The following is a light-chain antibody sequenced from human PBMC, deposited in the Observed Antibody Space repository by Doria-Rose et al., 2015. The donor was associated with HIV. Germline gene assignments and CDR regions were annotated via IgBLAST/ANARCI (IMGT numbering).Light chain of an antibody. CDR3: QSYDSSLSGYV. J-gene: IGLJ1*01. CDR1: SSNIGAGYD. V-gene: IGLV1-40*01. CDR2: GNI. Sequence: QTVVTQEPSVSGAPGQMVTISCTGSSSNIGAGYDVHWYQQLPGTAPKLLIYGNINRPSGVPVRITVSKSVTSASLAITGLQAEDEADYYCQSYDSSLSGYVCGTGTKVTVL.